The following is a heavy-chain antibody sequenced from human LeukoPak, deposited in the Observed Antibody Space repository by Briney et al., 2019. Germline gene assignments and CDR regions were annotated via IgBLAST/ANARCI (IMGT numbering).Heavy chain of an antibody. CDR3: ARDPRPPYGSVVDAFDI. CDR2: IKQDGSEK. Sequence: GGSLRLSCAASGFTFSSYWMSWVRQAPGKGLEWVANIKQDGSEKYYVDSVKGRFTISRDNAKNSLYLQMNSLRAEDTAVYYCARDPRPPYGSVVDAFDIWGQGTMVTVSS. V-gene: IGHV3-7*01. CDR1: GFTFSSYW. J-gene: IGHJ3*02. D-gene: IGHD3-10*01.